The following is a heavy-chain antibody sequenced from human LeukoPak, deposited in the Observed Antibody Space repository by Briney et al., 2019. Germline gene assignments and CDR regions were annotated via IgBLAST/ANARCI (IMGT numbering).Heavy chain of an antibody. J-gene: IGHJ3*02. D-gene: IGHD1-26*01. CDR3: ARRGVGATDAFDI. Sequence: SETLSLTCAVSGYSISSGYYWGWIRQPPGKGLEWIGSIYHSGSTYYNPSLKSRVTISVDTSKNQFSLKLSSVTAADTAVYYCARRGVGATDAFDIWGQGTTVTVSS. CDR1: GYSISSGYY. V-gene: IGHV4-38-2*01. CDR2: IYHSGST.